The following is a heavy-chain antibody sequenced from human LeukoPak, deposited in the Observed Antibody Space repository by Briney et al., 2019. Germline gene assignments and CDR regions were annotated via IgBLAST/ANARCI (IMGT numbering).Heavy chain of an antibody. D-gene: IGHD2-15*01. CDR1: GGSISSSSYY. CDR2: IYYSGST. CDR3: ARGLGYCSGGSCYRRNAFDI. J-gene: IGHJ3*02. V-gene: IGHV4-39*07. Sequence: SETLSLTCTVSGGSISSSSYYWGWIRQPPGKGLEWIGSIYYSGSTYYNPSLKSRVTISVDTSKNQFSLKLSSVTAADTAVYYCARGLGYCSGGSCYRRNAFDIWGQGTMVTVSS.